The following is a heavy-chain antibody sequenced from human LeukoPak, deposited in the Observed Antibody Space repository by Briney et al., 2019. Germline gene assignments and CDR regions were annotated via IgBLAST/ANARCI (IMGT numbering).Heavy chain of an antibody. J-gene: IGHJ6*02. CDR1: GYTFTGYY. V-gene: IGHV1-2*06. CDR2: INPNSGGT. Sequence: ASVKVSCKASGYTFTGYYMHWVRQAPGQGLEWMGRINPNSGGTNYAQKFQGRVTMTRDTSISTAYMELSRLRSDDTAVYYCARPLTDRNYYYGMDVWGRGTTVTVSS. CDR3: ARPLTDRNYYYGMDV.